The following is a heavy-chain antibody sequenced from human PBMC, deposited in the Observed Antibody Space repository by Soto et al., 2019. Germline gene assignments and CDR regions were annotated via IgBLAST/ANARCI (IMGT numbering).Heavy chain of an antibody. CDR3: ARDVGPVTIFGEALSGYFDF. V-gene: IGHV3-7*03. CDR2: IKEDGSER. Sequence: PGGSLRPSCAVSGFSFGNYWLSWVRPAPGKGLEWLASIKEDGSERYYLDSVKGRFTISRDNAKDSLSLQMNSLRGEDTAFYYCARDVGPVTIFGEALSGYFDFWGQGTLVTVSS. CDR1: GFSFGNYW. D-gene: IGHD3-3*01. J-gene: IGHJ4*02.